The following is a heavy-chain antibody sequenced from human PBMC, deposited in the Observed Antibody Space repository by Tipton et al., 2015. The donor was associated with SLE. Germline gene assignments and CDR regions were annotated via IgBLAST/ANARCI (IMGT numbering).Heavy chain of an antibody. D-gene: IGHD3-16*02. Sequence: SLRLSCTASGFIFGGGAVSWVRQAPGKGLEWVSVVYSGGSTYYADSVKGRFTISRDNSKNTLYLQMNSLRAEDMAVYYCARVGNDYVWGSYRPYYFDYWGQATLVPVSS. J-gene: IGHJ4*02. V-gene: IGHV3-66*02. CDR3: ARVGNDYVWGSYRPYYFDY. CDR2: VYSGGST. CDR1: GFIFGGGA.